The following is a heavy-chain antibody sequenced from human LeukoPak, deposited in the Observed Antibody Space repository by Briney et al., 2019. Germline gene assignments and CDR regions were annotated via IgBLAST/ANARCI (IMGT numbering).Heavy chain of an antibody. CDR3: ARAPGIAAVGTHFDF. CDR1: GGSLSSYY. Sequence: SETLSHTCTVSGGSLSSYYWSWIRQPPGKGLEWIGYIYYSGSAKYNPSLKSRVTISVDTSKNQFSLKLSSVTAGDTAVYYCARAPGIAAVGTHFDFWGQGTLVTVSS. D-gene: IGHD6-13*01. CDR2: IYYSGSA. V-gene: IGHV4-59*01. J-gene: IGHJ4*02.